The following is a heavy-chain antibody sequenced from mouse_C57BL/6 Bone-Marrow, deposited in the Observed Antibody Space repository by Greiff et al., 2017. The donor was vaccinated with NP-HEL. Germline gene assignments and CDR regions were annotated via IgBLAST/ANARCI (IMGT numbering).Heavy chain of an antibody. J-gene: IGHJ4*01. CDR2: IHPNSGST. CDR3: AREGEYYDYDGPLLHAMDY. CDR1: GYTFTSYW. V-gene: IGHV1-64*01. D-gene: IGHD2-4*01. Sequence: QVQLKQPGAELVKPGASVKLSCKASGYTFTSYWMHWVKQRPGQGLEWIGMIHPNSGSTNYNEKFKSKATLTVDKSSSTAYMQLSSLTSEDSAVYYCAREGEYYDYDGPLLHAMDYWGQGTSVTVSS.